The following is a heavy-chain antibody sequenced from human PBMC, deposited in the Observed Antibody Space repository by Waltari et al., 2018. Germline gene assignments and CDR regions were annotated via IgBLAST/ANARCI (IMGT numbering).Heavy chain of an antibody. CDR3: AAALGGGISASRPFHF. Sequence: EVQLLQSGAEVKKPGTPVKISCKVSGDTFTDNYIHWIQQAPGKGLQWKGLRDPEDGQAVYAEKFQGRVTMTADTSIHTAYMELTSLTSEDTAFYYCAAALGGGISASRPFHFWGQGTMITVSS. V-gene: IGHV1-69-2*01. D-gene: IGHD3-10*01. J-gene: IGHJ3*01. CDR1: GDTFTDNY. CDR2: RDPEDGQA.